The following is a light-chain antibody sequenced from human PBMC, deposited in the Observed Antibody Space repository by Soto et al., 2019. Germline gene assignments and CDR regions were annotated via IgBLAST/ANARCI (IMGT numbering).Light chain of an antibody. CDR2: GAS. Sequence: EIVLTQSPGTLSLSPGERATLSCRASQSVSSSYLAWYQQKPGQAPRLLIYGASSRATGIPDRFSVSGSGTDFTLTISRLEPEDVAVYYCQQYGSSPRTFGQGTKLEIK. CDR1: QSVSSSY. CDR3: QQYGSSPRT. J-gene: IGKJ2*01. V-gene: IGKV3-20*01.